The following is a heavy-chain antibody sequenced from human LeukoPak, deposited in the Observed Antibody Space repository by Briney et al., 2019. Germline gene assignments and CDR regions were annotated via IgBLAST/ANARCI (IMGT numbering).Heavy chain of an antibody. Sequence: ASVTVSCKASGGTFSSYAISWVRQAPGQGLEWMGRIIPIFGTANYAQKFQGRVTITTDESTSTAYMELSSLRSEDTAVYYCASRLYYDSSGQNDYWGQGTLVTVSS. V-gene: IGHV1-69*05. J-gene: IGHJ4*02. D-gene: IGHD3-22*01. CDR3: ASRLYYDSSGQNDY. CDR1: GGTFSSYA. CDR2: IIPIFGTA.